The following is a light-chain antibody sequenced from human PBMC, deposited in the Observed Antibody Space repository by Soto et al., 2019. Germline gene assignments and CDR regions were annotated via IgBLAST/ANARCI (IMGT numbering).Light chain of an antibody. J-gene: IGKJ4*01. CDR1: HSISNN. CDR2: DAS. Sequence: ELVLTQSPATLSLSPGERATLSCRASHSISNNLAWYQQKRGQPPRLLIYDASNRATGIPARFSGRGSGTDFTLTISSLEPEDFAVYYCQQRSNWPPLTFGGGTKVEIK. V-gene: IGKV3-11*01. CDR3: QQRSNWPPLT.